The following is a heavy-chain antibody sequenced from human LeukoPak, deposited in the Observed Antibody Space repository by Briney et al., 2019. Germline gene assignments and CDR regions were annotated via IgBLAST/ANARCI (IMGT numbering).Heavy chain of an antibody. CDR3: ADSIDFDYGDYYFDY. CDR1: GGSMSSGSYY. J-gene: IGHJ4*02. CDR2: IYTSGST. Sequence: SETLSLTCTVSGGSMSSGSYYWSWIRQPAGKGLEWIGRIYTSGSTNYNPSLKSRVTISVDTSKNQFSLKLSSVTAADTAVYYCADSIDFDYGDYYFDYWGQGALVTISS. V-gene: IGHV4-61*02. D-gene: IGHD4-17*01.